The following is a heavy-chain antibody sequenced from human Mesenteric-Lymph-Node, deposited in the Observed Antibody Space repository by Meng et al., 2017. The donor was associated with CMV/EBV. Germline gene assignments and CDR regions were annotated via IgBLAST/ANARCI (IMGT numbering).Heavy chain of an antibody. V-gene: IGHV3-49*04. CDR3: TRDCSSTSCYHGGDYYYYGMDV. J-gene: IGHJ6*02. Sequence: GESLKISCTASGFTFGDYAMSWVRQAPGKGLEWVGFIRSKAYGGTTEYAASVKGRFTISRDDSKSIAYLQMNSLKTEDTAVYYCTRDCSSTSCYHGGDYYYYGMDVWGQGTTVTVSS. D-gene: IGHD2-2*01. CDR2: IRSKAYGGTT. CDR1: GFTFGDYA.